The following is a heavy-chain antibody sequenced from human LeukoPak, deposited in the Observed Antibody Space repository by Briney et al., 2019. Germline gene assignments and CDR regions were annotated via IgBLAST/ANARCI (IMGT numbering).Heavy chain of an antibody. CDR3: ARDGYYYDSSGYFEEGFFDY. J-gene: IGHJ4*02. CDR1: GFTFSSYS. D-gene: IGHD3-22*01. V-gene: IGHV3-21*01. CDR2: ISSSSSYI. Sequence: GGSLRLSCAASGFTFSSYSMNWVRQAPGKRLEWVSSISSSSSYIYYADSVKGRFTISRDNAKNSLYLQMNSLRAEDAAVYYCARDGYYYDSSGYFEEGFFDYWGQGTLVTVSS.